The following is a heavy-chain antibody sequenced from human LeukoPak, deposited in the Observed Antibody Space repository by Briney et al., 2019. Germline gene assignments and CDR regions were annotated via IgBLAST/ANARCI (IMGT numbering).Heavy chain of an antibody. Sequence: SETLSLTCTVSGGSISSSSYYWGWIRQPPGQGLEWIGSIYYSGSTYYNPSLKSRVTISVDTSKNQFSLKLSSVTAADTAVYYCARLGSSSFDYYYYMDVWGKGTTVTVSS. CDR3: ARLGSSSFDYYYYMDV. CDR1: GGSISSSSYY. V-gene: IGHV4-39*01. J-gene: IGHJ6*03. D-gene: IGHD6-13*01. CDR2: IYYSGST.